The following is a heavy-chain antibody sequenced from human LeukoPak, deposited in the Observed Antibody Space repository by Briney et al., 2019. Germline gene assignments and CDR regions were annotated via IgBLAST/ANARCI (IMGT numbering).Heavy chain of an antibody. D-gene: IGHD2-15*01. CDR3: ARGRYCSGGSCYSDY. J-gene: IGHJ4*02. V-gene: IGHV3-7*03. CDR2: INQDGSEK. Sequence: GGSLRLSCAASGFTFSSYWVNWVRQAPGKGLEWVAYINQDGSEKYYVDSVKGRFTISRDNAKNSLYLQMNSLRAEDTAVYYCARGRYCSGGSCYSDYWGQGTLVTVSS. CDR1: GFTFSSYW.